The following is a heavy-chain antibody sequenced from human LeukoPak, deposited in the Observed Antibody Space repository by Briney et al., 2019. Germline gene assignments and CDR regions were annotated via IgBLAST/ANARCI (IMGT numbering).Heavy chain of an antibody. J-gene: IGHJ6*04. Sequence: GGSLRLSCAASGFTFSSYWMHWVRQAPGKGLVWVSRINSVGSSTSYADSVKGRFTISKDNAKNTLYLQMNSLRAEDTAVYYCARDRGSSCLDVWGKGTTVTVSS. D-gene: IGHD6-13*01. CDR1: GFTFSSYW. CDR3: ARDRGSSCLDV. CDR2: INSVGSST. V-gene: IGHV3-74*01.